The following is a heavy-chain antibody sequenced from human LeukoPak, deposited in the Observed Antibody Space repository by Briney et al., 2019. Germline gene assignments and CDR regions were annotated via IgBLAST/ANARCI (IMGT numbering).Heavy chain of an antibody. CDR1: GFTFSSYG. D-gene: IGHD5-12*01. V-gene: IGHV3-23*01. CDR3: AKDGGYYDFDS. J-gene: IGHJ4*02. Sequence: PGGSPRLSCAASGFTFSSYGMSWVRQAPGKGLEWVSVISGSDGSTYYADSVKGRFTISRDNSKNTLYLQMYSLRVEDTAVYYCAKDGGYYDFDSWGQGPLVTVSS. CDR2: ISGSDGST.